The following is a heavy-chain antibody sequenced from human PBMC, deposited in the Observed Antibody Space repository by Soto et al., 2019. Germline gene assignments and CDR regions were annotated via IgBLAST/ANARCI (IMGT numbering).Heavy chain of an antibody. V-gene: IGHV3-74*01. J-gene: IGHJ4*02. CDR1: GFSISSCW. Sequence: AGGSLRLSCAASGFSISSCWMHWVRQAPGKGLVWVSRVYTEETDATYADSVKGRFTISRDNAKNTLYLQMNSLRAEDTAVYYCARSCTRNYGPFDYWGQGTLVTVSS. CDR2: VYTEETDA. CDR3: ARSCTRNYGPFDY. D-gene: IGHD3-10*01.